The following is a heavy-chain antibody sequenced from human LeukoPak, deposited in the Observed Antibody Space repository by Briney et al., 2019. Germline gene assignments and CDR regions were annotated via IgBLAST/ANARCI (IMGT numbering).Heavy chain of an antibody. J-gene: IGHJ4*02. Sequence: GASVKVSCKASGYIFTDYYIHWVRQAPGQGPEWMGRINPNSGDTDYAQKFQGRVTMTRVTSITTVYMEMRRLTSDDTAVYYCARVAYGNNATPFDHWGQGTLVIVSS. CDR3: ARVAYGNNATPFDH. CDR1: GYIFTDYY. D-gene: IGHD4-11*01. V-gene: IGHV1-2*06. CDR2: INPNSGDT.